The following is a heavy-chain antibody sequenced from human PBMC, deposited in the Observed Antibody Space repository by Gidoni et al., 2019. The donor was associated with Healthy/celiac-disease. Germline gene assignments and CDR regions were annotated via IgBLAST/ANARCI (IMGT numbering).Heavy chain of an antibody. V-gene: IGHV3-15*07. J-gene: IGHJ6*02. Sequence: EVQLVESGGGLVKPGGSLRLSCAASGFTFSNSWMNWVRQAPGKGLEGVGRIKSKTDGGTTDYAAPVKGRFTISRDDSKNTLYLQMNSLKPEDTAVYYCTSRGTIFGVTYGMDVWGQGTTVTVSS. CDR2: IKSKTDGGTT. CDR1: GFTFSNSW. CDR3: TSRGTIFGVTYGMDV. D-gene: IGHD3-3*01.